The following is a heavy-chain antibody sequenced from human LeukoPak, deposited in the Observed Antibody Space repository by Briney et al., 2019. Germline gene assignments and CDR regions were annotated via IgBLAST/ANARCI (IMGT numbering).Heavy chain of an antibody. CDR1: GFTFSSYA. V-gene: IGHV3-30*04. CDR2: ISYDGSNK. CDR3: ARDPTSVGMTTYYFDY. J-gene: IGHJ4*02. D-gene: IGHD4-17*01. Sequence: PGGSLRLSCAASGFTFSSYAMHWVRQAPGKGLEWVAVISYDGSNKYYADSVKGRFTISRDNSKNTLYLQMNSLRAEDTAVYYCARDPTSVGMTTYYFDYWGQGTLVTVSS.